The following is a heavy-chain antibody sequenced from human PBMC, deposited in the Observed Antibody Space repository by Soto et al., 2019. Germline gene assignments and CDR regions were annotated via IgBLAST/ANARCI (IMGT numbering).Heavy chain of an antibody. CDR1: GGSISSSTYY. D-gene: IGHD1-26*01. CDR2: IYYSGST. V-gene: IGHV4-39*01. J-gene: IGHJ1*01. CDR3: ARHAGGSYRRDYFQQ. Sequence: QLQLQESGPGLVKPSETLSLTCTVSGGSISSSTYYWGWIRQPPGKGLEWIGSIYYSGSTYYNPSLKSRVPASLYTTKNRFSLNLSSVTAADPTLAYCARHAGGSYRRDYFQQWGQGTLVPVSS.